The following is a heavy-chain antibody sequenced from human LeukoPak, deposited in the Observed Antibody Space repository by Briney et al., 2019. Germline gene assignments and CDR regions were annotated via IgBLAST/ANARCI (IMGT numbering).Heavy chain of an antibody. CDR3: ARQLRIAAATFDP. D-gene: IGHD6-13*01. CDR1: GYTFTGYY. CDR2: INPNSGGT. J-gene: IGHJ5*02. V-gene: IGHV1-2*02. Sequence: GASVKVSCKASGYTFTGYYKHWVRQAPGQGLEWMGWINPNSGGTNYAQKFQGRVTMTRDTSISTAYMELSRLRSDDTAVYYCARQLRIAAATFDPWGQGTLVTVSS.